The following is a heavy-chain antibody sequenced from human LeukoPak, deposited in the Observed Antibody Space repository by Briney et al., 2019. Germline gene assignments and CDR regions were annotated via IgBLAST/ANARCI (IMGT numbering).Heavy chain of an antibody. Sequence: GASVKVSCKASGYTFTSYDINWVRQATGQGLEWMGWMNPNSGNTGYAQKFQGRVTMTRNTSISTAYMELSSLRSEDTAVYYCAKDHDDSSGYFFGEEYFQHWGQGTLVTVSS. CDR2: MNPNSGNT. V-gene: IGHV1-8*01. D-gene: IGHD3-22*01. CDR1: GYTFTSYD. CDR3: AKDHDDSSGYFFGEEYFQH. J-gene: IGHJ1*01.